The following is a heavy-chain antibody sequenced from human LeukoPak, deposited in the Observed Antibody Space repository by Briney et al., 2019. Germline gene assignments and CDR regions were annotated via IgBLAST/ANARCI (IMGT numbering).Heavy chain of an antibody. D-gene: IGHD5-18*01. V-gene: IGHV1-69*04. CDR1: GGTFSSYA. CDR2: IIPILGIA. Sequence: SVKVSCKASGGTFSSYAISWVRQAPGQGLEWMGRIIPILGIANYAQKFQGRVTITADKSTSTAYMELSSLRSEDTAVYYCARDPDTAMPSGRGNFDYWGQGTLVTVSS. CDR3: ARDPDTAMPSGRGNFDY. J-gene: IGHJ4*02.